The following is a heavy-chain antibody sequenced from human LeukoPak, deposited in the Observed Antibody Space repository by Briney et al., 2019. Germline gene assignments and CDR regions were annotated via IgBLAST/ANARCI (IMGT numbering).Heavy chain of an antibody. CDR2: IKQDGSVK. CDR1: GFSFNNAW. CDR3: ARIGYSSSSLDY. D-gene: IGHD6-6*01. Sequence: GGSLRLSCAASGFSFNNAWMTWVRQAPGKGLEWVANIKQDGSVKYYVDSVKGRFTISRDNAKNSLYVQMNSLRAEDTAVYFCARIGYSSSSLDYWGQGALVTVSS. J-gene: IGHJ4*02. V-gene: IGHV3-7*01.